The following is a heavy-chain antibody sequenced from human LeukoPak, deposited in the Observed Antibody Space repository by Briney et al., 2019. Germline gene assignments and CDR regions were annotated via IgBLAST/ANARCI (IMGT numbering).Heavy chain of an antibody. Sequence: EASVKVSCKASGYTFTSYDINWVRQATGQGLEWMGWMNPNSGNTGYAQKLQGRVTMTEDTSTDTAYMELSSLRSEDTAVYYCATGGLHYYDSSGYYGYFDYWGQGTLVTVSS. J-gene: IGHJ4*02. V-gene: IGHV1-8*01. CDR3: ATGGLHYYDSSGYYGYFDY. CDR1: GYTFTSYD. D-gene: IGHD3-22*01. CDR2: MNPNSGNT.